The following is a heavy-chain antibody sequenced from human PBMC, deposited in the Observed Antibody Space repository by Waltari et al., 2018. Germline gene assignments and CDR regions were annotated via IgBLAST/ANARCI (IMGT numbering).Heavy chain of an antibody. J-gene: IGHJ4*02. CDR1: GFTVIINY. V-gene: IGHV3-66*01. CDR2: FNSGGGT. Sequence: EVKLVESGGQLVQPGGSLRLACAASGFTVIINYMTWVRQARGKALDWFSLFNSGGGTSYADSGKGRFTISRDYSKNTLFLQMHIRRVEDTAVYYCARVATGTTGPVDYWGQGAQVTVSS. D-gene: IGHD1-1*01. CDR3: ARVATGTTGPVDY.